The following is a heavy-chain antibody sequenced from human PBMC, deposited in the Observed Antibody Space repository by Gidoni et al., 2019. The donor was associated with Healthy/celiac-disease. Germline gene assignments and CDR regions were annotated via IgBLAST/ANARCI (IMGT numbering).Heavy chain of an antibody. J-gene: IGHJ4*02. D-gene: IGHD3-10*02. CDR2: IWYDGSNK. V-gene: IGHV3-33*01. Sequence: QVQLVESGGGVVQPGRSLRLSCAASGFTFSSYGMHWVRQAPGKGLEWVAVIWYDGSNKYYADSVKGRFTISRDNSKNTLYLQMNSLRAEDTAVYYCARVMFGELGRLDYWGQGTLVTVSS. CDR3: ARVMFGELGRLDY. CDR1: GFTFSSYG.